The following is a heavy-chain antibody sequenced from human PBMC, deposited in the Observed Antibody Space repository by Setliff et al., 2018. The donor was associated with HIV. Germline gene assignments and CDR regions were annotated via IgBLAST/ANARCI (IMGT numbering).Heavy chain of an antibody. D-gene: IGHD2-2*03. V-gene: IGHV4-61*09. CDR2: VYAIGSA. J-gene: IGHJ5*02. CDR1: GDSMNSVAYS. CDR3: ARAKTIGSSALFLDP. Sequence: SETLSLTCTVSGDSMNSVAYSWAWLRQSAGKGPEWIGHVYAIGSANYTPSLTSRVTISVPTSKNQFSLNLNSVTAADTATYYCARAKTIGSSALFLDPWGQGTPVTVSS.